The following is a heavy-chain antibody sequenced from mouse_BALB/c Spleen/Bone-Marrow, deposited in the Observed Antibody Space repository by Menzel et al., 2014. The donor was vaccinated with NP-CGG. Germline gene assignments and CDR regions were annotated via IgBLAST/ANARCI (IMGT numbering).Heavy chain of an antibody. V-gene: IGHV1-15*01. D-gene: IGHD2-14*01. CDR1: GYTFTDYE. CDR3: RAYYRYDGYAMDY. J-gene: IGHJ4*01. CDR2: IDPETGGT. Sequence: QVQLQQSGAELVRPGASVTLSCKASGYTFTDYEMHWVKQTPVHGLEWIGAIDPETGGTAYNQKFKSKATLTADKSSSTAYMELRSLTSEDSAVYYCRAYYRYDGYAMDYWGQGTSVTVSS.